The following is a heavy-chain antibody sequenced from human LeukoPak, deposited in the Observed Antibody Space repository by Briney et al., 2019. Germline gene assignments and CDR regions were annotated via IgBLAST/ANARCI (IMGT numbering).Heavy chain of an antibody. J-gene: IGHJ4*02. CDR2: IYYSGST. CDR1: GGSISSYY. D-gene: IGHD4-11*01. CDR3: ARVGGKTTVTPFDY. V-gene: IGHV4-59*01. Sequence: SETLSLTCTVSGGSISSYYWSWIRQPPGKGLEWIGYIYYSGSTNYNPSLRSRVTISVDTSKNQFSLKLSSVTAADTAVYYCARVGGKTTVTPFDYWGQGTLVTVSS.